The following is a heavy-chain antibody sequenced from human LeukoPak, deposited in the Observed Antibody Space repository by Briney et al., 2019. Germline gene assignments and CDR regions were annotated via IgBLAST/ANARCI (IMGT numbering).Heavy chain of an antibody. CDR2: IYYSGST. D-gene: IGHD3-16*02. Sequence: PSETLSLTCTVSGGSISSYYWSWIRQPPGKGLEWIGYIYYSGSTNYNPSLKSRVTISVDTSKNQFFLKLSSVTAADTAVYYCGRDGRELLLSYFDYWGQGTLVTVSS. J-gene: IGHJ4*02. V-gene: IGHV4-59*01. CDR1: GGSISSYY. CDR3: GRDGRELLLSYFDY.